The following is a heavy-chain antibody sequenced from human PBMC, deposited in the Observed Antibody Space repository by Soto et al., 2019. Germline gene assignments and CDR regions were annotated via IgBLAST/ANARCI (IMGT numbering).Heavy chain of an antibody. CDR3: AKVRVSLGKTSLLLDAFDI. V-gene: IGHV3-23*01. CDR2: ISGTGGRT. CDR1: GFTFINYA. J-gene: IGHJ3*02. D-gene: IGHD3-10*01. Sequence: EVQLLEPGGGLVQPGGSLRLSCAASGFTFINYAMNWVRQAPGKGLVWVSAISGTGGRTDYADSVKGRFTISRDNSKNSLYLQVTSLRAEDTAVYYCAKVRVSLGKTSLLLDAFDIWGQGKRVTVSS.